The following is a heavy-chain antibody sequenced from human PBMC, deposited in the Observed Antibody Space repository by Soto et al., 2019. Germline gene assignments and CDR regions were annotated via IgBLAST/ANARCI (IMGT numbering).Heavy chain of an antibody. J-gene: IGHJ6*03. V-gene: IGHV6-1*01. D-gene: IGHD1-26*01. CDR1: GDSVSSNSAG. CDR2: TYYKSKWYY. Sequence: QVQLQQSSPGLVKPSQALSLTCDISGDSVSSNSAGWNWIRQTPSRGLEWLGRTYYKSKWYYTYAASVKSRITVSPDTSKNQFSLQLTSVTPEDTAVYYCARVSLDDVSGHYYMDVWDKGSTVTVSS. CDR3: ARVSLDDVSGHYYMDV.